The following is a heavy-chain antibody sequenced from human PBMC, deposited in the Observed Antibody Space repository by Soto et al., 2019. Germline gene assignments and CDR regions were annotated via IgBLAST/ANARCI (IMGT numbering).Heavy chain of an antibody. CDR2: ISSSRRFI. J-gene: IGHJ3*02. CDR3: AAGSDALDI. V-gene: IGHV3-21*01. CDR1: GFTFSNYN. Sequence: GGSLRLSCAGSGFTFSNYNMNWVRQAPGRGLEWVSSISSSRRFIYYADSVKGRFTISRDIAKNSLSLQMNSLRAEDTAVYYCAAGSDALDIWGQGTMVTVSS. D-gene: IGHD1-1*01.